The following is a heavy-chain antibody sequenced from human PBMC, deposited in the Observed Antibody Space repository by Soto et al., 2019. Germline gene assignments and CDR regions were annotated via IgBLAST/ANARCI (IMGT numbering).Heavy chain of an antibody. CDR1: GGSISSYY. CDR3: ARAYGSGSYYPYYFDY. J-gene: IGHJ4*02. Sequence: SETLSLTCTVSGGSISSYYWSWIRQPPGKGLEWIGYIYYSGSTYYNPSLKSRVTISVDTSKNQFSLKLSSVTAADTAVYYCARAYGSGSYYPYYFDYWGQGTLVTVSS. D-gene: IGHD3-10*01. CDR2: IYYSGST. V-gene: IGHV4-59*06.